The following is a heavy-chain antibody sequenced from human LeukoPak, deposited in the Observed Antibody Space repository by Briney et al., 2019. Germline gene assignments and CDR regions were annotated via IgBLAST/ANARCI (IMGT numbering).Heavy chain of an antibody. J-gene: IGHJ6*02. CDR3: ARVTDYYYGMDV. CDR1: GFTVSSNY. V-gene: IGHV3-66*01. CDR2: IYSGGST. Sequence: GGSLRLSCAASGFTVSSNYMSWVRQAPGKGLEWVSVIYSGGSTYYADSVKGRFTISRGNSKNTLYLQMNNLRAEDTAVYYCARVTDYYYGMDVWGQGTTVTVSS.